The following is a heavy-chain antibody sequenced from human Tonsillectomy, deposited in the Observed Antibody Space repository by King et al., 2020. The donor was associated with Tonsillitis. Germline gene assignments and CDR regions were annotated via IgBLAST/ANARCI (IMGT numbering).Heavy chain of an antibody. Sequence: VQLVESGGDWVQPGGSLRLSCAASGFTFSDHYMDWVRQAPGKGLEWVGRGRNKANGDTTEYAASVKGRFTISRDDSKKSLYLQMNSLKIEDTAVYYCTRGGTASSSYYDPMDVWGQGTTVTVSS. CDR3: TRGGTASSSYYDPMDV. CDR2: GRNKANGDTT. D-gene: IGHD2-21*02. J-gene: IGHJ6*02. CDR1: GFTFSDHY. V-gene: IGHV3-72*01.